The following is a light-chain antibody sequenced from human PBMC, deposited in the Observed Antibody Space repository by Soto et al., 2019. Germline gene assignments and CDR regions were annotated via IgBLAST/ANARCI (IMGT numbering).Light chain of an antibody. CDR3: QAWGTGGV. J-gene: IGLJ3*02. CDR1: SGHSDYA. Sequence: QLVLTQSPSASASPGASVKLTCTLSSGHSDYAIAWHQQQPEKGPRYLMKVTSAGSHTKGDGIPDRFSGSSSGADRYLTISSLRSDDEADYYCQAWGTGGVFGGGTKLTVL. CDR2: VTSAGSH. V-gene: IGLV4-69*01.